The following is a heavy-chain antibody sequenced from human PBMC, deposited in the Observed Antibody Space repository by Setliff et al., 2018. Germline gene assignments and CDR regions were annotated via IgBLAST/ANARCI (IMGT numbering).Heavy chain of an antibody. D-gene: IGHD4-17*01. J-gene: IGHJ3*02. CDR2: ISGSGGST. CDR1: GFTFSSYA. Sequence: PGGSLILPCAASGFTFSSYALSWVRPAPGKGLEWVSAISGSGGSTYYADSVKGRFTISRDNSKNTLYLQMNSLRAEDTAVYYCAKAYHDYALGDPLDIWGQGTMVTVSS. V-gene: IGHV3-23*01. CDR3: AKAYHDYALGDPLDI.